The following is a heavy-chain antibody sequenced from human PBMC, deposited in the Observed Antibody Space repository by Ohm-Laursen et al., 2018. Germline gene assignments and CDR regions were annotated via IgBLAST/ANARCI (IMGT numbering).Heavy chain of an antibody. CDR2: ISWNSGSI. CDR1: GFTFDDYA. Sequence: SLRLSCAASGFTFDDYAMHWVRQAPGKGLEWVSGISWNSGSIGYADSVKGRFTISRDNAKNSLYLQMNSLRAEDTALYYCAKDSSGSAFDYWGQGTLVTVSP. V-gene: IGHV3-9*01. D-gene: IGHD3-22*01. J-gene: IGHJ4*02. CDR3: AKDSSGSAFDY.